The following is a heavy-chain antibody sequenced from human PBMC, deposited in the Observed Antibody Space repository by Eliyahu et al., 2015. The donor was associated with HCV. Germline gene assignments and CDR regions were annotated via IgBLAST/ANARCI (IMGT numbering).Heavy chain of an antibody. D-gene: IGHD3-16*01. CDR2: ISYDGSNK. CDR3: SKGGGLMDLYFDY. CDR1: GVSFSSYG. J-gene: IGHJ4*02. Sequence: QVQLVESGGGVAQTGRSLRLSCAASGVSFSSYGMPWVRQAPGKGLEWVAIISYDGSNKNYADSVKGRFTISRDNSKNTLYLQMNSLRAEDTAVYYCSKGGGLMDLYFDYWGQGTLVTVSS. V-gene: IGHV3-30*18.